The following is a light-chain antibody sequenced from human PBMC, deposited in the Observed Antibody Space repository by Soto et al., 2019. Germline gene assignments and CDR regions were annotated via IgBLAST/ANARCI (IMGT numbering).Light chain of an antibody. CDR1: QNIRSN. Sequence: EIEMTQSPATLSVSPGERATLSCRASQNIRSNLAWYQQARGQAPRLLIYGATTRATGIPARFSGSGSGTEFTLTISSLQSEDFAVYYCQQYNYWPKTFGQGTEVEIK. CDR3: QQYNYWPKT. J-gene: IGKJ1*01. V-gene: IGKV3-15*01. CDR2: GAT.